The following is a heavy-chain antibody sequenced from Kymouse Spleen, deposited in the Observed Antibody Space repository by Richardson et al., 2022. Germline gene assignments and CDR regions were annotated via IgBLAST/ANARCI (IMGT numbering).Heavy chain of an antibody. J-gene: IGHJ6*02. V-gene: IGHV4-34*01. Sequence: QVQLQQWGAGLLKPSETLSLTCAVYGGSFSGYYWSWIRQPPGKGLEWIGEINHSGSTNYNPSLKSRVTISVDTSKNQFSLKLSSVTAADTAVYYCARGGYYGSGSPYGMDVWGQGTTVTVSS. CDR1: GGSFSGYY. CDR2: INHSGST. CDR3: ARGGYYGSGSPYGMDV. D-gene: IGHD3-10*01.